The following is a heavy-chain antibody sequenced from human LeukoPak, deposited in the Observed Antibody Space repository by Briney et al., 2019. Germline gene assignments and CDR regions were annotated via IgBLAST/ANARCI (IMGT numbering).Heavy chain of an antibody. V-gene: IGHV3-11*01. CDR1: GFTFSDYH. Sequence: PGGSLRLSCAASGFTFSDYHMTWIRQAPGKGPEWVSYITHSGTSKYYANSVKGRFIISRDNAKNSLYLQMSSLRAEDTAVYYSARDLSSGSYGLDWGQGTLVTVSS. CDR2: ITHSGTSK. J-gene: IGHJ1*01. D-gene: IGHD1-26*01. CDR3: ARDLSSGSYGLD.